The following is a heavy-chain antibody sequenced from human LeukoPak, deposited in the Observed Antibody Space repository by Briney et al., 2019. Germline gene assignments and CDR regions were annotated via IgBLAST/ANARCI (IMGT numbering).Heavy chain of an antibody. Sequence: GGSLRLSCAASGFTFSNAWMSWVRQAPGNGLEWLGHIKSKTGGGKTDYAATVKGSFTISRDDSKNTLYLQMNSLKSEDTAVYYCVGYCSGGNCPNAFDIWGQGTMVTVS. CDR2: IKSKTGGGKT. V-gene: IGHV3-15*01. CDR1: GFTFSNAW. CDR3: VGYCSGGNCPNAFDI. J-gene: IGHJ3*02. D-gene: IGHD2-15*01.